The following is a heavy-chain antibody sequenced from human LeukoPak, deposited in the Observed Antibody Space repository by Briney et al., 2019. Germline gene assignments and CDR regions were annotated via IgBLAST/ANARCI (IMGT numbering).Heavy chain of an antibody. CDR3: ARELGSSWS. J-gene: IGHJ4*02. CDR1: GFTFSSYG. CDR2: ISSSGSTI. D-gene: IGHD6-13*01. Sequence: GRSLRLSCAASGFTFSSYGMHWVRQAPGKGLEWVSYISSSGSTIYYADSVKGRFTISRDNAKNSLYLQMNSLRAEDTAVYYCARELGSSWSWGQGTLVTVSS. V-gene: IGHV3-48*04.